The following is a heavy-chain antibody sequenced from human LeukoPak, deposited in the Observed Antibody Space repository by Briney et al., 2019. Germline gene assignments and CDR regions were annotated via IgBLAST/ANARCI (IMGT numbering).Heavy chain of an antibody. CDR2: ISNSGST. CDR3: ARGPPIVVVPAAISPYYFDY. D-gene: IGHD2-2*02. CDR1: RDSINNYY. Sequence: PSETLSLTCTVSRDSINNYYWSWIRQPPGKGLEWIGYISNSGSTSYNTSLNSRVTISVDTSKNQFSLKLSSVTAAETAVYYCARGPPIVVVPAAISPYYFDYWGEGTLVTVSS. V-gene: IGHV4-59*12. J-gene: IGHJ4*02.